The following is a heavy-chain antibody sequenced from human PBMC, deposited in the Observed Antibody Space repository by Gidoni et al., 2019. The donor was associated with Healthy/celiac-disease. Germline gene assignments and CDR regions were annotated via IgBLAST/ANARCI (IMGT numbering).Heavy chain of an antibody. CDR2: SSWNSGRI. D-gene: IGHD6-13*01. CDR3: AKDGVRSSIWPPGHKNYYYYYYMDV. CDR1: GFTFDDYA. V-gene: IGHV3-9*01. J-gene: IGHJ6*03. Sequence: EVQLVESGGGLVQPGRSLRLACAASGFTFDDYAMDWVRNGPGKGLEWVSVSSWNSGRIGYADSVKGRFTISRDNAKHSLYLQMNSLRAEDTALYYCAKDGVRSSIWPPGHKNYYYYYYMDVWGKGTTFTVSS.